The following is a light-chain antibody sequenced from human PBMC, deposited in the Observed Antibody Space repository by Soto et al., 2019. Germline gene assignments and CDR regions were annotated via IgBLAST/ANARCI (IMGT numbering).Light chain of an antibody. CDR1: SSDVIVYNY. J-gene: IGLJ3*02. V-gene: IGLV2-14*01. CDR3: SSYSSSSTPYVL. CDR2: EVT. Sequence: QSALTQPASVSGSPGQSITISCTGTSSDVIVYNYVSWYQQYPGNAPKLMIYEVTHRPSGVSNRFSGSRSGNTASLTISGLQAEDEADYYCSSYSSSSTPYVLFGGGTKVTVL.